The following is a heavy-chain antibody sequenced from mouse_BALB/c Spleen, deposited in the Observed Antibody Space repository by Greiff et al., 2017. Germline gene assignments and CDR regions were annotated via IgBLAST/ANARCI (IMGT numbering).Heavy chain of an antibody. CDR2: IDPYNGGT. V-gene: IGHV1S135*01. CDR1: GYSFTDYN. D-gene: IGHD2-3*01. J-gene: IGHJ1*01. CDR3: ARGGHYDGYPFWYFDV. Sequence: EVQLVESGPELVKPGASVKVSCKASGYSFTDYNMYWVKQSHGKSLEWIGYIDPYNGGTSYNQKFKGKATLTADKSSSTAYMQLSSLTSEDSAVYFCARGGHYDGYPFWYFDVWGAGTTVTVSS.